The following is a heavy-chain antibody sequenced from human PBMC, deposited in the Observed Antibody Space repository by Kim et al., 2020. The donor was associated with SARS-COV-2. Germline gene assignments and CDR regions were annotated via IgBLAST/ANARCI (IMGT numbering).Heavy chain of an antibody. V-gene: IGHV4-34*01. J-gene: IGHJ6*02. Sequence: SETLSLTCAVYGGSFSGYYWSWIRQPPGKGLEWIGEINHSGSTNYNPSLKSRVTISVDTSKNQFSLKLSSVTAADTAVYYCASFPRTNYYYYGMDVWGQGTTVTVSS. CDR1: GGSFSGYY. CDR3: ASFPRTNYYYYGMDV. CDR2: INHSGST.